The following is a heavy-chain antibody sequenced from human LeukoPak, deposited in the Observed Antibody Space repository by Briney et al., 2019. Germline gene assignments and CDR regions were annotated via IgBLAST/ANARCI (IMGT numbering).Heavy chain of an antibody. CDR3: ASGSAYYYGMGV. D-gene: IGHD3-22*01. V-gene: IGHV3-48*03. Sequence: GGSLRLPCSASGFNFCSAEMNWVRQAPGKGLEVVSYNSGSCTTIYYAHSVKGRFNLPRQNAKNSLYLPMNSLKADDTAVYYLASGSAYYYGMGVWGQGTTVTVSS. CDR2: NSGSCTTI. J-gene: IGHJ6*02. CDR1: GFNFCSAE.